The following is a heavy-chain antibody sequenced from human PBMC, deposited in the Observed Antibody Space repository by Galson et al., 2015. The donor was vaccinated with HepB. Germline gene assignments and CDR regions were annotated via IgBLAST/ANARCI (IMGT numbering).Heavy chain of an antibody. D-gene: IGHD6-19*01. CDR2: TYYRSKWYN. Sequence: CAISGDSVSSNSAAWNWIRQSPSRGLEWLGRTYYRSKWYNDYAVSVKSRITINPDTSKNQFSLQLNSVTPEDTAVYYCARVPLTASSSGWYGHYYYGMDVWGQGTTVTVSS. CDR3: ARVPLTASSSGWYGHYYYGMDV. V-gene: IGHV6-1*01. CDR1: GDSVSSNSAA. J-gene: IGHJ6*02.